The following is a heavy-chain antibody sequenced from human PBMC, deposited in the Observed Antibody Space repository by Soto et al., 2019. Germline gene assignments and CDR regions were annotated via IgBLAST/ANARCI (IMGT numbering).Heavy chain of an antibody. D-gene: IGHD3-10*01. V-gene: IGHV4-34*01. CDR1: GGSFSGYY. Sequence: SETLSLTCAVYGGSFSGYYWSWIRQPRGKGLEWIGEINHSGSTNYNPSLKSRVTISVDTSKNQFSLKLSSVTAADTAVYYCARGGGDYYMDVWDKGTTVTVSS. CDR2: INHSGST. J-gene: IGHJ6*03. CDR3: ARGGGDYYMDV.